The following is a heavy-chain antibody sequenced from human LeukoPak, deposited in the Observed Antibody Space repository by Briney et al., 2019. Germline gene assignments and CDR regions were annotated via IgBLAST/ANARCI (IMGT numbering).Heavy chain of an antibody. CDR3: ARPSTVTTNYYYYYGMDV. V-gene: IGHV1-69*02. J-gene: IGHJ6*02. D-gene: IGHD4-17*01. Sequence: SVKVSCKASGGTFSSYTISWVRQAPGQGLEWMGRIIPILGIANYAQKFQGRVTITADKSTSTAYMELSSLRSEDTAVYYRARPSTVTTNYYYYYGMDVWGQGTTVTVSS. CDR2: IIPILGIA. CDR1: GGTFSSYT.